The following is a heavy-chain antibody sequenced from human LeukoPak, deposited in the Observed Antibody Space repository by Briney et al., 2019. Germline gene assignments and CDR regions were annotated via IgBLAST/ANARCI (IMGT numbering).Heavy chain of an antibody. CDR3: ARSRGLLLPDY. V-gene: IGHV3-74*01. CDR1: GFTFSSYW. Sequence: GGSLRLSCAASGFTFSSYWMHWVPQAPGKGLVWVSRINSDGGSTSYADSVKGRFTISRDNAKNTLDLQMNSLRAEDTAVYYCARSRGLLLPDYWGQGTLVTVSS. CDR2: INSDGGST. J-gene: IGHJ4*02. D-gene: IGHD3-3*01.